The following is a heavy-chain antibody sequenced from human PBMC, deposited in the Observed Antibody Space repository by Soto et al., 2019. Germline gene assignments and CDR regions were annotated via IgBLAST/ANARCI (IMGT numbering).Heavy chain of an antibody. CDR1: GYTFTNYD. CDR3: ACCSVGADY. D-gene: IGHD1-26*01. J-gene: IGHJ4*02. Sequence: QVQLVQSGAEVKKPGASVKVSCKASGYTFTNYDMNWVRQATGQGLEWMGWMNPNSGNTDYAQKFQGRVTMTRNTSVLRGDRELSSLRYDDTAVYYFACCSVGADYWGQGTLVTVSS. V-gene: IGHV1-8*01. CDR2: MNPNSGNT.